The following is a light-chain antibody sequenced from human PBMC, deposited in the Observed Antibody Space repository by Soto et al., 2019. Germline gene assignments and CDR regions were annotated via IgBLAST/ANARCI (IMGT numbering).Light chain of an antibody. Sequence: DIQMTQSPSSLSASVGDRVTITCRASQTISSYLNWYQQRPGKAPNLLLYASSSLQSGVPPRFSGSGSGTYFTLTISSLQPEDFATYYCQQTYSTPITFGQGTRLEIK. CDR3: QQTYSTPIT. J-gene: IGKJ5*01. CDR1: QTISSY. CDR2: ASS. V-gene: IGKV1-39*01.